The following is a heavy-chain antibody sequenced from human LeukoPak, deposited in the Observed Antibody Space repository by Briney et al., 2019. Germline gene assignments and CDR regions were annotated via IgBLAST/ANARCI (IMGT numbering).Heavy chain of an antibody. V-gene: IGHV4-38-2*02. CDR2: IYHSGST. CDR3: ARPRGYSYGYGY. J-gene: IGHJ4*02. Sequence: SETLSLTCTVSGYSISSGYYWGWIRQPPGKGLEWIGSIYHSGSTYYNLYNPSLKSRVTISVDTSKNQFSLKLSSVTAADTAVYYCARPRGYSYGYGYWGQGTLVTVSS. D-gene: IGHD5-18*01. CDR1: GYSISSGYY.